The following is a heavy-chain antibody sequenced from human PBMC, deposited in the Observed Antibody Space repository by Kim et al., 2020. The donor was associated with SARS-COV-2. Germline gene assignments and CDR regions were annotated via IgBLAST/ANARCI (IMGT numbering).Heavy chain of an antibody. CDR3: AKGYTVSGRSHSFDY. V-gene: IGHV3-23*01. Sequence: GPVRGRFTISRDNSKNMLFLQMNSLRAEDTALYYCAKGYTVSGRSHSFDYWGQGTLVTVSS. D-gene: IGHD6-19*01. J-gene: IGHJ4*02.